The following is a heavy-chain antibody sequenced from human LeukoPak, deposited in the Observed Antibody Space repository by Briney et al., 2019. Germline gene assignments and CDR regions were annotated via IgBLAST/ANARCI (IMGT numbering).Heavy chain of an antibody. D-gene: IGHD2-15*01. Sequence: SETLSHTCTVSGGSISSYYWSWIRQPAGKGLEWIGRIYTSGSTNYNPSLKSRVTMSVDTSKNQFSLKLSSVTAADTAVYYCATRGYCSGGSCYSGYYYYMDVWGKGTTVTVSS. CDR2: IYTSGST. V-gene: IGHV4-4*07. CDR1: GGSISSYY. J-gene: IGHJ6*03. CDR3: ATRGYCSGGSCYSGYYYYMDV.